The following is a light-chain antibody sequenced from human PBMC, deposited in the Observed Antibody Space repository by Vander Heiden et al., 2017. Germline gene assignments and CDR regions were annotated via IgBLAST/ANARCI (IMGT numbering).Light chain of an antibody. Sequence: SSDLTQDPAVSVALGQTVRITCQGVSLRRYSATWYQQKPGEAPLLVIYGENKRPLGIPDRFSGSRSGDTSSLTIAAVQAEDEAVYYCNSRDSTDNHLKFGGGTRLTV. J-gene: IGLJ3*02. CDR1: SLRRYS. CDR2: GEN. V-gene: IGLV3-19*01. CDR3: NSRDSTDNHLK.